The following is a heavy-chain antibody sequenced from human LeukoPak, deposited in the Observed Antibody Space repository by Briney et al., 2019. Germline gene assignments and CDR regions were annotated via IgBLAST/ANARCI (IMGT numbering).Heavy chain of an antibody. V-gene: IGHV3-30*02. J-gene: IGHJ4*02. CDR3: AKDRYSSGAY. Sequence: GGSLRLSCAASGFIFSSYGMHWVRQAPGKGLEWVAFIRYDGSNKYYGDSVKGRFTISRDNSKNTLYLQMNSLRAEDTAVYYCAKDRYSSGAYWGQGILVTVSS. CDR1: GFIFSSYG. CDR2: IRYDGSNK. D-gene: IGHD6-19*01.